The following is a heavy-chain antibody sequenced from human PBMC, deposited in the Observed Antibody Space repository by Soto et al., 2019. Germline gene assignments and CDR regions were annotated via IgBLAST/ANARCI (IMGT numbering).Heavy chain of an antibody. D-gene: IGHD3-22*01. CDR1: GFTFSSYA. J-gene: IGHJ1*01. Sequence: EVQLLESGGGLVQPGGSLRLSCAASGFTFSSYAMSWVRQAPGKGLEWVSSISSSSSYIYYADSVKGRFTISRDNAKNSLYLQMNSLRAEDTAVYYCASPNRYYYDSSGYPIQHWGQGTLVTVSS. V-gene: IGHV3-21*01. CDR3: ASPNRYYYDSSGYPIQH. CDR2: ISSSSSYI.